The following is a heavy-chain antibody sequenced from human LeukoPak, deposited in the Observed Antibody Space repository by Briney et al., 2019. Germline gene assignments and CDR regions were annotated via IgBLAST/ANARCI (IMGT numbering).Heavy chain of an antibody. D-gene: IGHD5-18*01. CDR3: ARIGYSYSAKFDY. J-gene: IGHJ4*02. Sequence: GGSLRLSCKGSGFSFISYWIAWVRQMPGKGLEWMGIIYPGDSDTRYSPSFQGQVTISAGKSITTAYLRWSRLKASDTAMYYCARIGYSYSAKFDYWGQGTLVTVSS. CDR2: IYPGDSDT. V-gene: IGHV5-51*01. CDR1: GFSFISYW.